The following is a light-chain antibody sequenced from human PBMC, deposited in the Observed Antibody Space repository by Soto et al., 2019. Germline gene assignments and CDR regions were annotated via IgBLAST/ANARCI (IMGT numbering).Light chain of an antibody. Sequence: VRTQAPATLSVSPGERATLSCWASETVATNLAWDQQKPGQAPRLLISGASTRAAGISDRFSGSGSGTVFTLTIGSLRSEDSAIDYCQQYFEWPPMTFGQGTKVEI. J-gene: IGKJ1*01. CDR2: GAS. V-gene: IGKV3-15*01. CDR3: QQYFEWPPMT. CDR1: ETVATN.